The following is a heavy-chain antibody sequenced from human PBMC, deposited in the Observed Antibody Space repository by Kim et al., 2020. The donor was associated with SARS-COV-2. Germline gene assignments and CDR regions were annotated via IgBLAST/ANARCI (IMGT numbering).Heavy chain of an antibody. V-gene: IGHV4-39*01. D-gene: IGHD6-13*01. CDR2: IYYSGST. CDR1: GGSISSSSYY. Sequence: SETLSLTCTVSGGSISSSSYYWGWIRQPPGKGLEWIGSIYYSGSTYYNPSLKSRVTISVDTSKNQFSLKLSSVTAADTAVYYCAYSSSWSIIYKPEAPFDYWGQGTLVTVSS. CDR3: AYSSSWSIIYKPEAPFDY. J-gene: IGHJ4*02.